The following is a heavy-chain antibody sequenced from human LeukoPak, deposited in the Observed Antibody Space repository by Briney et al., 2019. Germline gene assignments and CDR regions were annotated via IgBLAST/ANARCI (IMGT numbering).Heavy chain of an antibody. D-gene: IGHD6-13*01. CDR2: IFYSGST. Sequence: SETLSLTCTVSGGSISTYYWSWIRQPPGKGLEWIGYIFYSGSTNYNPSLKSRVTISVDTSKNQFSLNLSSVTAADTAVYYCARHPYSTNSFDYWGQGTLVTVSS. V-gene: IGHV4-59*08. J-gene: IGHJ4*02. CDR1: GGSISTYY. CDR3: ARHPYSTNSFDY.